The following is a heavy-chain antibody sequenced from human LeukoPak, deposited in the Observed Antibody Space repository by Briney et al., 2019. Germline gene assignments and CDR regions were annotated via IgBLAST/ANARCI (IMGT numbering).Heavy chain of an antibody. V-gene: IGHV3-30*02. D-gene: IGHD2-8*01. CDR3: AKDRCSNGIGCYYYYMDV. CDR2: IQYDGSKE. J-gene: IGHJ6*03. CDR1: GFTFSSYG. Sequence: GGTLRLSCAASGFTFSSYGMHWVRQAPGKGLEGVAYIQYDGSKEQYADSVKGRFSICIHSSKNILYLQMNSLRAEDTAVYYCAKDRCSNGIGCYYYYMDVWGKGTTVTISS.